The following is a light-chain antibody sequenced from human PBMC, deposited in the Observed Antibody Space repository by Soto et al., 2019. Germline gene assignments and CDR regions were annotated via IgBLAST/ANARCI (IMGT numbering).Light chain of an antibody. J-gene: IGKJ1*01. V-gene: IGKV3-15*01. CDR2: GAF. CDR3: QQYANWPKT. Sequence: ESVFAHSAGTLSLSPGERATLSCRAIQSVSNNYLAWYQQKPGQAPRLLIYGAFTRAAGVPARFSGSGSGTEFTLTISSLQSEGSAVYFCQQYANWPKTFGQGTKVDIK. CDR1: QSVSNN.